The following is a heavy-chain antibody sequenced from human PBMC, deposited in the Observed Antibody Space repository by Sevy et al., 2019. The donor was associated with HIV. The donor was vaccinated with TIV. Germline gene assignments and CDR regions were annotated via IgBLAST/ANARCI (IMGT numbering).Heavy chain of an antibody. V-gene: IGHV4-59*08. Sequence: SETLSLTCSVSDDSINSYYWSWIRQPPGKGLEWIGYIYNNIGSTSYNPSLTSRVTISGETSKNQFSLRLASVTAADTAVYYCARGAVVIGTAATPVLDFWGQGSLVTVSS. J-gene: IGHJ4*02. CDR3: ARGAVVIGTAATPVLDF. CDR1: DDSINSYY. D-gene: IGHD2-2*01. CDR2: IYNNIGST.